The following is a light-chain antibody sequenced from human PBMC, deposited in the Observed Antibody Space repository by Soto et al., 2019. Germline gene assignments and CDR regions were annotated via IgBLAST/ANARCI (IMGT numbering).Light chain of an antibody. Sequence: QSALTQPASVSGSPGQSITISCTGTSSDVGGYNYVAWYQQHPDTAPKLMIHDVSDRPSGVSDRFSGSKSGNTASLTISGLQAEDEAHYYCSSYTSSSTVLFGGGTKVTVL. V-gene: IGLV2-14*03. J-gene: IGLJ2*01. CDR3: SSYTSSSTVL. CDR2: DVS. CDR1: SSDVGGYNY.